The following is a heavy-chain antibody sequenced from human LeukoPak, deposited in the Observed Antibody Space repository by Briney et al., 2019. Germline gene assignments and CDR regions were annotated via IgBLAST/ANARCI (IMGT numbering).Heavy chain of an antibody. Sequence: PSETLSLTCAVYGGSFNVYYWSWIRQPPGKGLEWIGYIYYSGSTNYNPSLKSRVSISVDKSNNQFSLKLSSVTAADTAVYYWGRAGGLRYFDWGGTVPYYFDCWGRGTLVTVSS. J-gene: IGHJ4*02. CDR1: GGSFNVYY. CDR3: GRAGGLRYFDWGGTVPYYFDC. D-gene: IGHD3-9*01. V-gene: IGHV4-59*01. CDR2: IYYSGST.